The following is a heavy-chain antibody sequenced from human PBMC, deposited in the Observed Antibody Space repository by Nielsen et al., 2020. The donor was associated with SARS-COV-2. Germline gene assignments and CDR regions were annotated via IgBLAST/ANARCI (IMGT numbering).Heavy chain of an antibody. J-gene: IGHJ4*02. Sequence: GGSLRLSCAASGFTFSSYSMNWVRQAPGKGLEWVSSISSSSSYIYYADSVKGRFTISRGNAKNSLYLQMNSLRAEDTAVYYCARSPRMGGDYDYVWGRDWGQGTLVTVSS. V-gene: IGHV3-21*01. CDR3: ARSPRMGGDYDYVWGRD. CDR2: ISSSSSYI. D-gene: IGHD3-16*01. CDR1: GFTFSSYS.